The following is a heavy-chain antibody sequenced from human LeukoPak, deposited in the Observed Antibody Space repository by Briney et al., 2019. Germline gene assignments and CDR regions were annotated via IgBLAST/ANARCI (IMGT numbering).Heavy chain of an antibody. CDR2: IYYSGST. V-gene: IGHV4-59*01. Sequence: SETLSLTCTVSGGSISSYYWSWIRQPPGKGLERIGYIYYSGSTNYNPSLKSRVTISVDTSKNQFSLKLSSVTAADTAVYYCARVGSSSFYYYYYMDVWGKGTTVTVPS. CDR1: GGSISSYY. D-gene: IGHD6-6*01. CDR3: ARVGSSSFYYYYYMDV. J-gene: IGHJ6*03.